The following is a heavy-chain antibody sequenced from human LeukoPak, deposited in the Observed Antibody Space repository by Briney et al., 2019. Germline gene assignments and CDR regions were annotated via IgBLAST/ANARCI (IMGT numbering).Heavy chain of an antibody. J-gene: IGHJ4*02. V-gene: IGHV3-53*01. Sequence: HGGSLRLSCAARASSGGSEYITLVRQAPGKGPEWVSVIYSDGTTYYADSVKGRFTISRDNSKNTLYLQMSSLRADDTAVYYCAREPGYSYGAFDYWGQGALVTVSS. CDR3: AREPGYSYGAFDY. CDR2: IYSDGTT. D-gene: IGHD5-18*01. CDR1: ASSGGSEY.